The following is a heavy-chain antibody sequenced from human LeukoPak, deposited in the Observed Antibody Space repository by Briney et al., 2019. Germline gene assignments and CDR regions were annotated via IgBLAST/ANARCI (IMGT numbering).Heavy chain of an antibody. V-gene: IGHV5-51*01. CDR2: IHPGDSDI. D-gene: IGHD3-3*01. CDR1: GYTFTTYW. J-gene: IGHJ4*02. CDR3: ARQITISHFDY. Sequence: KPGESLKISCQGSGYTFTTYWIGWVRQMPGKGLEWMGIIHPGDSDIRYSPSFEVQVTISADKSISTAYLQWSNLKASDTAMYYCARQITISHFDYWGQGTLVTVSS.